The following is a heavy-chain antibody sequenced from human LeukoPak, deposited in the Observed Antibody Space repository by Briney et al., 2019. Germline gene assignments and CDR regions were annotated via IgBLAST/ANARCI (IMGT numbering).Heavy chain of an antibody. J-gene: IGHJ6*04. Sequence: SETLSLTCTVSGVSLSSYYWNWIRQPPGKGLEWVGYIYYSGSTNYNPSLKSRVTISVDTSKNQFSLNLNSVTAADTAVYYCARTGSARASGLDVWGKGTMVTVSS. CDR1: GVSLSSYY. V-gene: IGHV4-59*01. CDR2: IYYSGST. D-gene: IGHD2-15*01. CDR3: ARTGSARASGLDV.